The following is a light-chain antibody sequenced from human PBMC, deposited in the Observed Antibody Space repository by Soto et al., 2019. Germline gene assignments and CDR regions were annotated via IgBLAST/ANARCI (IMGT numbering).Light chain of an antibody. J-gene: IGKJ1*01. V-gene: IGKV3-20*01. Sequence: EIVLTQSPGTLSLSPGERATLSCRASQSVSSSYLAWYQQKPRQAPRLLLYGASSRATGIPDRFSGSAAGAAFALTISRLEPEDFAVYYCQQYGSSPAWTFGQETKVDIK. CDR3: QQYGSSPAWT. CDR1: QSVSSSY. CDR2: GAS.